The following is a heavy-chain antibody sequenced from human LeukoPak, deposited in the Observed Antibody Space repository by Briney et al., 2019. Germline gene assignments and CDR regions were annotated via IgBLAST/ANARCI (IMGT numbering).Heavy chain of an antibody. V-gene: IGHV4-38-2*01. D-gene: IGHD1-26*01. Sequence: SETLSLTCAVSGYSISSGYYWGWIRQPTGKGLEWIGSIYHSGSTYYNPSLKSRVTISVDTSKNQFSLKLSSVTAADTAVYYCARLALSGSYYPNYWGQGTLVTVSS. J-gene: IGHJ4*02. CDR2: IYHSGST. CDR3: ARLALSGSYYPNY. CDR1: GYSISSGYY.